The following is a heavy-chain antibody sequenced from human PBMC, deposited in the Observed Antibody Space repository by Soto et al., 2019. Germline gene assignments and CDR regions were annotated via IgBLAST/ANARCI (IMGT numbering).Heavy chain of an antibody. Sequence: ASVKVSCKASGFTFTSSAVQWVRQARGQRLEWIGWIVVGSGNTNYAQKFQERVTITRDMSTSTAYMELSSLRSEDTAVYYCATSPPGSGWYRNAFDIWGQGTMVTVS. CDR1: GFTFTSSA. J-gene: IGHJ3*02. D-gene: IGHD6-19*01. CDR3: ATSPPGSGWYRNAFDI. CDR2: IVVGSGNT. V-gene: IGHV1-58*01.